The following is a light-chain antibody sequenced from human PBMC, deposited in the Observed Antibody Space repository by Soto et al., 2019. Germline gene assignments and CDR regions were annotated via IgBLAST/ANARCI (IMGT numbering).Light chain of an antibody. CDR1: QSVLYSSNNKNY. CDR3: QQYYSTPPVMYT. CDR2: WAS. J-gene: IGKJ2*01. Sequence: DIVMTQSPDSLAVSLGERATINCKSSQSVLYSSNNKNYLAWYQQKPGQPPKLLIYWASTRESGVPDRFSGSGSGTDFTLTISSLQAEDVAVYYCQQYYSTPPVMYTFGQGTTLEIK. V-gene: IGKV4-1*01.